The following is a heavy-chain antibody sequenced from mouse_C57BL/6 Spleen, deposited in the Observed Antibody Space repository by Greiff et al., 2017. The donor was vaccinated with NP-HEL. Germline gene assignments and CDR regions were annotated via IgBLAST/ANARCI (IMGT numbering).Heavy chain of an antibody. D-gene: IGHD2-1*01. CDR2: IYPGNSDT. Sequence: EVQLQQSGTVLARPGASVKMSCKTSGYTFTSYWMHWVKQRPGQGLDWIGAIYPGNSDTSSNQKFKGKAKLTAVTSASTAYMELSGLTNEDSAVYYCAMGNYGGFAYWGQGTLVTVSA. V-gene: IGHV1-5*01. CDR1: GYTFTSYW. CDR3: AMGNYGGFAY. J-gene: IGHJ3*01.